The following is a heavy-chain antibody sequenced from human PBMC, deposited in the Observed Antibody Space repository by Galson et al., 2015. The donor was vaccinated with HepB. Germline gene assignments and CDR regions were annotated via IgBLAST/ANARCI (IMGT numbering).Heavy chain of an antibody. D-gene: IGHD3-10*01. CDR1: GDSVSRDTVG. V-gene: IGHV6-1*01. CDR2: TYYRSKWYS. CDR3: TRVAHLGRGMNV. J-gene: IGHJ6*02. Sequence: CAISGDSVSRDTVGWNWIRQSPSRGLEWLGRTYYRSKWYSDYAISVKSRIIINADSSTNQFFLQLNSVTPEDTAVCYCTRVAHLGRGMNVWGQGTTVTV.